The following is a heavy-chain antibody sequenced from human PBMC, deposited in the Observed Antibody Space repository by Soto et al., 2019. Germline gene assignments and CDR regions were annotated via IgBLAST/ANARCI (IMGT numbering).Heavy chain of an antibody. CDR2: IYPGDSDT. Sequence: GESLKISCKGSGYSFTSYWIGWVRQMPGKGLEWMGIIYPGDSDTRYSPSFQGQVTISADKSISTAYLQWSSLKASDTAMYYCARLDSSGYHMESYKWFDPWGKGTLVTVSS. V-gene: IGHV5-51*01. D-gene: IGHD3-22*01. CDR1: GYSFTSYW. CDR3: ARLDSSGYHMESYKWFDP. J-gene: IGHJ5*02.